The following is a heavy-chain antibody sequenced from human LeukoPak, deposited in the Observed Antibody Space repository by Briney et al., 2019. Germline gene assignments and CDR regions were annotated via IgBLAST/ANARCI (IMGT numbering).Heavy chain of an antibody. V-gene: IGHV4-4*07. D-gene: IGHD1-26*01. CDR1: GGSISSYY. J-gene: IGHJ3*02. CDR3: ARDASGSYFGYKAFDI. CDR2: IYTSGST. Sequence: SETLSLTCTVSGGSISSYYWSWIRQPAGKGLEWIGRIYTSGSTNYNPSLKSRVTMSVDTSKNQFSLKLSSVTAADTAVYYCARDASGSYFGYKAFDIWGQGTMVTVSS.